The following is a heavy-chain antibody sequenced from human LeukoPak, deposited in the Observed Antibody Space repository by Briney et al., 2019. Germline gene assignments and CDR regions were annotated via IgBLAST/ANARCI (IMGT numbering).Heavy chain of an antibody. CDR3: ARDPKPDTVAAGNFDY. CDR2: INPSGGST. V-gene: IGHV1-46*01. CDR1: GYTFTSYY. J-gene: IGHJ4*02. Sequence: ASVKVSCKASGYTFTSYYMHWVRQAPGQGLEWMGIINPSGGSTSYAQKFQGRVTMTRDMSTSTVYMELSSLRSEDTAVYYCARDPKPDTVAAGNFDYWGQGTLVTVSS. D-gene: IGHD5-12*01.